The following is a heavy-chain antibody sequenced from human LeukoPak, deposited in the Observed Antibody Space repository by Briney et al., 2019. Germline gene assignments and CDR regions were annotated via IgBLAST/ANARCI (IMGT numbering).Heavy chain of an antibody. CDR3: AKWGSWYSAGFDY. CDR2: ISGSGGST. D-gene: IGHD6-13*01. CDR1: GFTFSSYA. J-gene: IGHJ4*01. V-gene: IGHV3-23*01. Sequence: GGSLRLSCAASGFTFSSYAMSWVRQAPGKGLEWVSAISGSGGSTYYADSVKGRFTISRDNSKTTLYLQMNSLRAEEPAVYYFAKWGSWYSAGFDYWGQGTLVTVLS.